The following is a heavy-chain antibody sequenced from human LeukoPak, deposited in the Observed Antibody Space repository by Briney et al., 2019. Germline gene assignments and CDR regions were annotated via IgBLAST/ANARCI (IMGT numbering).Heavy chain of an antibody. D-gene: IGHD4/OR15-4a*01. Sequence: GGSLRLSCAASGFTFSDSAFHWVRQASGKGLEWVGRVRSKPNNYATAYTASVKGRFTISRDDSKNTAYLQMNSLNTEDTAMYYCTRHLIGATPFDYWGQGTLVSVSS. V-gene: IGHV3-73*01. CDR3: TRHLIGATPFDY. J-gene: IGHJ4*02. CDR2: VRSKPNNYAT. CDR1: GFTFSDSA.